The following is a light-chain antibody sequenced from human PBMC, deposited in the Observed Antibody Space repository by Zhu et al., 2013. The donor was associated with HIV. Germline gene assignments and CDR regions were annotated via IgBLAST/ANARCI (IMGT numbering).Light chain of an antibody. CDR3: QNHNSAPWT. CDR2: AAS. CDR1: QGLRNY. Sequence: DIQMTQSPSSLSASVGDRVTITCRASQGLRNYLAWFQQKPGKVPKLLIYAASTLQSGVPSRFSGSGSGTDFTLTISSLQPEDVATYYCQNHNSAPWTFGQGTKVELK. J-gene: IGKJ1*01. V-gene: IGKV1-27*01.